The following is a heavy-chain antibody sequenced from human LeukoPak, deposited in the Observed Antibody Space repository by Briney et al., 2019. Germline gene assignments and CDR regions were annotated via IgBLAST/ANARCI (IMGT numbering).Heavy chain of an antibody. CDR2: INPNSGGT. CDR1: GYTFTGYY. J-gene: IGHJ6*03. D-gene: IGHD6-13*01. CDR3: AREREYSSSWSYMDV. V-gene: IGHV1-2*04. Sequence: GASVKVSCKASGYTFTGYYMHWVRQAPGQGLEWMGWINPNSGGTNYAQKFQGWVTMTRDTSISTAYMELSRLRSDDTAVYYCAREREYSSSWSYMDVWGKGTTVTVSS.